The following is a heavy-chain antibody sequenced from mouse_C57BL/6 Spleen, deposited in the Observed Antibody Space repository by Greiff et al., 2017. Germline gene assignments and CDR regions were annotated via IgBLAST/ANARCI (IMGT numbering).Heavy chain of an antibody. CDR1: GYTFTDYY. V-gene: IGHV1-26*01. D-gene: IGHD2-1*01. CDR3: ARLPLLLYYYAMDY. J-gene: IGHJ4*01. Sequence: EVQLQQSGPELVKPGASVKISCKASGYTFTDYYMNWVKQSHGKSLEWIGDINPNNGGTSYNQKFKGKATLTVDKSSSTAYMELRSLTSEDSAVYYCARLPLLLYYYAMDYWGQGTSVTVSS. CDR2: INPNNGGT.